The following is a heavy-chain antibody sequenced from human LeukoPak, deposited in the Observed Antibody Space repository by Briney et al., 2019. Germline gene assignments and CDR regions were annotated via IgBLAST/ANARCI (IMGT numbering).Heavy chain of an antibody. D-gene: IGHD2-8*02. J-gene: IGHJ4*02. CDR3: ASQKWGLVPVY. V-gene: IGHV1-46*04. CDR2: INPSGGST. CDR1: GYTFTSYY. Sequence: ASVKVSCRTSGYTFTSYYMHWVRQAPGQGLEWMGIINPSGGSTTYAQRLQGRVTMTRDMSTSTVYMELSSLRSEDTAVYYCASQKWGLVPVYWGQGTLVTVSS.